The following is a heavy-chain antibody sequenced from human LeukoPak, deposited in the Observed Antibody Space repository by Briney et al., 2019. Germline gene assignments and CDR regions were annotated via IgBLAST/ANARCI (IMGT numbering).Heavy chain of an antibody. CDR1: GSTFPNAW. D-gene: IGHD3-10*01. Sequence: PGGSLRLSCAASGSTFPNAWMNWVRQAPGKGLEWVGRIKSKSDGGTTDYAAPVKGRFTISSDDPKITLYLQMNGLKTEDTAVYYCAHGLWHYDAFDVWGQGTMVTVSS. V-gene: IGHV3-15*01. CDR2: IKSKSDGGTT. J-gene: IGHJ3*01. CDR3: AHGLWHYDAFDV.